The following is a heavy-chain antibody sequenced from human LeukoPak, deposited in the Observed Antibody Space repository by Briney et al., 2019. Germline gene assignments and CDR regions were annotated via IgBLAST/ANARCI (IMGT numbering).Heavy chain of an antibody. CDR1: GFTFDDYA. CDR2: ISGHGGNT. Sequence: PGGSLRLSCAASGFTFDDYAMHWVRQAPGKGLEWVSLISGHGGNTYYADSVKGRFTISRDNSKNSLYLQMNSLRTEDTALYYCAEVGSSWRGTDYFDYWGQGTLVTVSS. J-gene: IGHJ4*02. CDR3: AEVGSSWRGTDYFDY. V-gene: IGHV3-43*02. D-gene: IGHD6-13*01.